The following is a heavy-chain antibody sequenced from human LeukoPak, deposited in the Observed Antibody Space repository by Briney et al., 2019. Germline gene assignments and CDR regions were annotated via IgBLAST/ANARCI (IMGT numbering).Heavy chain of an antibody. Sequence: PGRSLRLSCAASGFTFSSYGMHWVRQAPGKGLEWVAVISYDGSNKYYADSVKGRFTISRDNAKNTVDLQMNSLRAEDTAVYYCSRDRSGAHYYMDVWGRGTTVTVSS. D-gene: IGHD1-26*01. V-gene: IGHV3-30*03. CDR2: ISYDGSNK. CDR3: SRDRSGAHYYMDV. J-gene: IGHJ6*03. CDR1: GFTFSSYG.